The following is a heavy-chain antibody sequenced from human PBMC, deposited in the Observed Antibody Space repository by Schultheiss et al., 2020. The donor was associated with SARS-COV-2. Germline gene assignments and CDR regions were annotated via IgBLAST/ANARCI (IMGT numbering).Heavy chain of an antibody. D-gene: IGHD6-6*01. CDR3: AKAGRYYYYYYMDV. Sequence: SETLSLTCAVSGYSISSGYYWGWIRQPPGKGLEWIGSIYHSGSTNYNPSLKSRVTISVDTSKNQFSLKLSSVTAADTAVYYCAKAGRYYYYYYMDVWGKGTTVTVSS. CDR2: IYHSGST. CDR1: GYSISSGYY. J-gene: IGHJ6*03. V-gene: IGHV4-38-2*01.